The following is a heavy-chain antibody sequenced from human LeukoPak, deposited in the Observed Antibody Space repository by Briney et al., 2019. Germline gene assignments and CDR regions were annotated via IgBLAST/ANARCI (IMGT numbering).Heavy chain of an antibody. CDR1: GYTFTSYY. CDR2: INPSGGST. J-gene: IGHJ3*02. D-gene: IGHD1-1*01. CDR3: ARRQTTTDAFDI. V-gene: IGHV1-46*01. Sequence: GASVKVSCKASGYTFTSYYIHWVRQAPGQGLEWMGIINPSGGSTSYAQKFQGRVTMTRDTSTGTVYMELSSLRSEDTAVYYCARRQTTTDAFDIWGQGTMVTVSS.